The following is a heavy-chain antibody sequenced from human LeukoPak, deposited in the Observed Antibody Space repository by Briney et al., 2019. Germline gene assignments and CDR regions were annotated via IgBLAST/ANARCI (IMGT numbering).Heavy chain of an antibody. CDR2: IYYSGST. Sequence: SETLSLTCTVSGGSISSSSYYWGWIRQPPGKGLEWIGYIYYSGSTYYNPSLKGRVTISVDTSKNQFSLKLSSVTAADTAVYYCARMVRGVIRWFDPWGQGTLVTVSS. J-gene: IGHJ5*02. D-gene: IGHD3-10*01. CDR1: GGSISSSSYY. V-gene: IGHV4-30-4*08. CDR3: ARMVRGVIRWFDP.